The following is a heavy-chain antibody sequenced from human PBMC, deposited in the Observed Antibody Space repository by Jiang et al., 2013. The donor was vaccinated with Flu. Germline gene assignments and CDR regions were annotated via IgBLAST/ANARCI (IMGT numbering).Heavy chain of an antibody. J-gene: IGHJ4*02. D-gene: IGHD2-21*01. V-gene: IGHV3-74*01. CDR2: IKGDGSTT. CDR3: ARGAGGYYYVDY. Sequence: VWVSRIKGDGSTTSYADSVKGRFTISRDNAKNTLYLQMNSLTAEDTAVYYCARGAGGYYYVDYWGQATLVTVSS.